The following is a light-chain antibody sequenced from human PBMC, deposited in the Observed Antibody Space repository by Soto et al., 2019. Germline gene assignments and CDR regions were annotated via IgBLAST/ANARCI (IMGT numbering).Light chain of an antibody. Sequence: AISRPASGSGAPGQSITISCSGFSSDVGDYNYVSWYQQHAGKVPKLIIYEVTNRPLGVSSRFSGSKSGYTASLTISGLQTDDEADYYCSSYTSSIRIFGGGTNVTVL. CDR3: SSYTSSIRI. CDR1: SSDVGDYNY. CDR2: EVT. J-gene: IGLJ2*01. V-gene: IGLV2-14*01.